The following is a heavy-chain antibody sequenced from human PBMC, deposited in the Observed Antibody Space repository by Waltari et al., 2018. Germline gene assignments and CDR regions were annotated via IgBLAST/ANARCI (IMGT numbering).Heavy chain of an antibody. CDR3: ARVIFEYCSGGSCYDAWFDP. CDR2: IYYSGST. CDR1: GGSISSHY. Sequence: QVQLQESGPGLVKPSETLSLTCTVSGGSISSHYWSWIRQPPGKGLEWIGYIYYSGSTNYNPSLKSQVTISVDTSKNQCSLKLSSVTAADTAVYYCARVIFEYCSGGSCYDAWFDPWGQGTLVTVSS. J-gene: IGHJ5*02. D-gene: IGHD2-15*01. V-gene: IGHV4-59*11.